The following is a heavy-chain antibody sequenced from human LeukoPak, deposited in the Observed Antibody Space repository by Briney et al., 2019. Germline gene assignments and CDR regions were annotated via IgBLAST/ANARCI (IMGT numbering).Heavy chain of an antibody. V-gene: IGHV4-4*02. CDR1: GGSISSSNW. Sequence: SETLSLTCAVSGGSISSSNWWSWVRQPPGKGLEWIGEIYHSGSTNYNPSLKSRVTISVDKSKNQFSLKLSSVTAADTAVYYCARDGGYILNYFDYWGQGTLVTVSS. D-gene: IGHD2-15*01. CDR2: IYHSGST. J-gene: IGHJ4*02. CDR3: ARDGGYILNYFDY.